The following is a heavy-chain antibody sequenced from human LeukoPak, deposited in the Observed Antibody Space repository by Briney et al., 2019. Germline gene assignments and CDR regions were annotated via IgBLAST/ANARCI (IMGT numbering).Heavy chain of an antibody. Sequence: ASVKVSCKASGGTFCSYAISWVRQAPGQGLEWMGGIIPIFGTANYAQKFQGRVTITTDESTSTAYMELSSLRSEDTAVYYCARCISGLGPHFDYWGQGILVTVSS. CDR1: GGTFCSYA. J-gene: IGHJ4*02. CDR3: ARCISGLGPHFDY. V-gene: IGHV1-69*05. D-gene: IGHD2-15*01. CDR2: IIPIFGTA.